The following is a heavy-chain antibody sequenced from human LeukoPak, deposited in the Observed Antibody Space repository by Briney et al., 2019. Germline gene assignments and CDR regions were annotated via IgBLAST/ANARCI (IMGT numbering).Heavy chain of an antibody. J-gene: IGHJ4*02. CDR1: GFTFSSYG. Sequence: PGGSLRLSCAAPGFTFSSYGMSWVRQAPGKGLEWVSAISGSGGSTYYADSVKGRFTISRDNAKNTLYLQMNSLRAEDTAVYYCARKFIAVAGIDYWGQGTLVTVSS. CDR3: ARKFIAVAGIDY. CDR2: ISGSGGST. D-gene: IGHD6-19*01. V-gene: IGHV3-23*01.